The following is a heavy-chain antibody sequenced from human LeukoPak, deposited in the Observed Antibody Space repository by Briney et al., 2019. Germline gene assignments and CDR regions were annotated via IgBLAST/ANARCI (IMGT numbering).Heavy chain of an antibody. CDR1: GGSISSYY. Sequence: SETLSLTCTVSGGSISSYYWSWIRRPAGKGLEWIGRIYTSGSTNYNPSLKSRVTMSVDTSKNQFSLKLSSVTAADTAVYYCARDRMGLGPKSDWLFSYYYYGMDVWGQGTTVTVSS. V-gene: IGHV4-4*07. CDR2: IYTSGST. D-gene: IGHD3-9*01. CDR3: ARDRMGLGPKSDWLFSYYYYGMDV. J-gene: IGHJ6*02.